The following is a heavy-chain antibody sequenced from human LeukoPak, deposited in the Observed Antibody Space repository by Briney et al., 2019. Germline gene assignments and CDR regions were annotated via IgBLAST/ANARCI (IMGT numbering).Heavy chain of an antibody. CDR3: ANIGVTFGGDDGY. CDR2: INHSGST. CDR1: GGSFSGYY. V-gene: IGHV4-34*01. Sequence: SETLSLTCAVYGGSFSGYYWSWIRQPPGKGLEWIGEINHSGSTNYNPSLKSRVTISVDTSKNQFSLKLSSVTAADTAVYYCANIGVTFGGDDGYWGQGTLVTVSS. D-gene: IGHD3-16*01. J-gene: IGHJ4*02.